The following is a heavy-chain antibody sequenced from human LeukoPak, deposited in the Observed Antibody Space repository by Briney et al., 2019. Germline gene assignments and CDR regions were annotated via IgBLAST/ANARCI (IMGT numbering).Heavy chain of an antibody. J-gene: IGHJ4*02. V-gene: IGHV1-24*01. CDR1: GYTLTELS. CDR3: ARVWGSHLRDYGGNSGGVWAFDY. CDR2: FDPEDGET. Sequence: ASVKVSCKVSGYTLTELSMHWVRQAPGKGLEWMGGFDPEDGETIYAQKFQGRVTMTRDMSTSTVYMELSSLRSEDTAVYYCARVWGSHLRDYGGNSGGVWAFDYWGQGTLVTVSS. D-gene: IGHD4-23*01.